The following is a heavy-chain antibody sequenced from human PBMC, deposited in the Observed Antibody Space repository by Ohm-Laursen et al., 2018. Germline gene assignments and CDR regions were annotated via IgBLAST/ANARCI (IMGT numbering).Heavy chain of an antibody. J-gene: IGHJ3*01. CDR2: IRTTPREI. Sequence: SLRLSCAASGFTFNTFGMNWVRQVPGKGLEWISYIRTTPREIYYADSVKGRFSISRDDAKNSLYLQMDSLRADDTAVYYCVRDHQYTFDVWGQGTVVTVPS. V-gene: IGHV3-48*01. D-gene: IGHD2/OR15-2a*01. CDR1: GFTFNTFG. CDR3: VRDHQYTFDV.